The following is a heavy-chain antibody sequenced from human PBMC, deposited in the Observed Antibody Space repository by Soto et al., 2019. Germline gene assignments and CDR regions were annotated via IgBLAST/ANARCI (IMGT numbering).Heavy chain of an antibody. D-gene: IGHD6-13*01. CDR2: INTNTGNP. CDR3: AVSIAAAVGRVAFDP. J-gene: IGHJ5*02. V-gene: IGHV7-4-1*01. CDR1: GYTFTSYA. Sequence: QVQLVQSGSELKKPGASVKGSCKSSGYTFTSYAMNWVRQAPGQGLAWMGWINTNTGNPTNAQGFTGRFVFSLDTSVRTAYLQICRLKAEDTAVYYCAVSIAAAVGRVAFDPWGQGTLVTVSS.